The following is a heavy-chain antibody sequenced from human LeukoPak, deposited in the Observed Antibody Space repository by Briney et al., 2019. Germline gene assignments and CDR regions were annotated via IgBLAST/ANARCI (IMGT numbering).Heavy chain of an antibody. V-gene: IGHV4-4*07. D-gene: IGHD4-17*01. J-gene: IGHJ6*03. CDR2: IYTSGST. CDR1: GGSLSSYY. Sequence: SETLSLTCTLSGGSLSSYYWSWIGQPARKGREWIGRIYTSGSTNYNPSLKSRVTMSVDTSKNQFSLKLSSVTAADTAVYYCARARMTPGAYYYYYMDVWVKGTTVTVSS. CDR3: ARARMTPGAYYYYYMDV.